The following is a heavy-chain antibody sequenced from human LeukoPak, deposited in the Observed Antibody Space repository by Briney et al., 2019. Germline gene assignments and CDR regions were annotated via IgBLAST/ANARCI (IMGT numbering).Heavy chain of an antibody. V-gene: IGHV3-11*04. CDR3: AREERGLWFGESYYFDY. D-gene: IGHD3-10*01. CDR1: GFTVGYNY. Sequence: GGSLRLSCAASGFTVGYNYMTWVRQAPGKGLEWVSAISGSGGSTYYADSVKGRFTISRDNAKNSLYLQMNSLGAEDTAVYYCAREERGLWFGESYYFDYWGQGTLVTVSS. CDR2: ISGSGGST. J-gene: IGHJ4*02.